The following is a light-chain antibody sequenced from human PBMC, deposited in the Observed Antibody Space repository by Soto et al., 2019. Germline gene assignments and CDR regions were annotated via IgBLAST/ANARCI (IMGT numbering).Light chain of an antibody. Sequence: EIVMTQSPATLSVSPGERATLSCRASQSVSNNLAWYQQKPGQAPRLLIFGASTRATGIPARFSGSGSGAEFTLTISSLQSEDFAVYFCQQYNNWPPYTFGQGTKVDIK. V-gene: IGKV3-15*01. CDR3: QQYNNWPPYT. J-gene: IGKJ2*01. CDR1: QSVSNN. CDR2: GAS.